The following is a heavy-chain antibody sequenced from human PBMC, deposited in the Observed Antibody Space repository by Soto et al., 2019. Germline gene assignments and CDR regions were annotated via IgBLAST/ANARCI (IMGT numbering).Heavy chain of an antibody. CDR3: NRGSEYDFWSGYL. CDR2: IVPMFGTS. Sequence: QERLVQSGAEVRKPGSSVKVSCKVTGGTSTRYAINWVRQAPGQGLEWMGGIVPMFGTSKYAQKFQGRVTMTADTSTNIAYMELRSLRAEDTAVYYCNRGSEYDFWSGYLWGQGTLVSVSS. D-gene: IGHD3-3*01. J-gene: IGHJ4*02. CDR1: GGTSTRYA. V-gene: IGHV1-69*06.